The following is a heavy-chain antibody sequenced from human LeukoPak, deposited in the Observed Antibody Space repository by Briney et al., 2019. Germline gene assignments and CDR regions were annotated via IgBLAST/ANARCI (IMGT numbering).Heavy chain of an antibody. V-gene: IGHV3-7*05. CDR3: VRSGDY. D-gene: IGHD1-26*01. CDR2: IKEDGSEK. Sequence: PGGSLRLSCAASGFTFSSHWMNWVRQAPGKGLEWVANIKEDGSEKYYVDSVKGRFTISRDNAKNSLCLQMNSLRAEDTAIYYCVRSGDYWGQGTLVTVSS. CDR1: GFTFSSHW. J-gene: IGHJ4*02.